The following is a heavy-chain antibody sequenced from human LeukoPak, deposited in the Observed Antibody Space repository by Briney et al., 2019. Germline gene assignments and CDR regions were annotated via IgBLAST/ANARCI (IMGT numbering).Heavy chain of an antibody. Sequence: SSETLSLTCTASGGSISSSSYYWGWIRQPPGKGLEWIGGIYYSGSTYYNPSLKSRVTISVDTSKNQFSLKLSSVTAADTAVYYCARQRRYCSSTSCYAFDYWGQGTLVTVSS. CDR1: GGSISSSSYY. J-gene: IGHJ4*02. CDR3: ARQRRYCSSTSCYAFDY. CDR2: IYYSGST. V-gene: IGHV4-39*01. D-gene: IGHD2-2*01.